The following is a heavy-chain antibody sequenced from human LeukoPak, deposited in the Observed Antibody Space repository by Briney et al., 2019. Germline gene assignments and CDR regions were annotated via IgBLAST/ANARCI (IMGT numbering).Heavy chain of an antibody. J-gene: IGHJ4*02. CDR1: GFTFSTYW. Sequence: PGGSLRLSCAASGFTFSTYWMHWVRQAPGKGLVWVSRFNSDGRSTYYADSVKGRFTISGDNAKNSLYLQMNSLRAEDTAVYYCARGRYYLDSWGQGTLVTVSS. D-gene: IGHD4-17*01. CDR3: ARGRYYLDS. V-gene: IGHV3-74*01. CDR2: FNSDGRST.